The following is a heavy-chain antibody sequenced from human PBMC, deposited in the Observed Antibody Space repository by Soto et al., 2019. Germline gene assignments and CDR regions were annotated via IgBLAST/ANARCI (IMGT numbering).Heavy chain of an antibody. Sequence: QVQLVESGGGVVQPGRSLRLSCAASGFTFSSYAMHWVRQAPGKGLEWVAVISYDGSNKYYADSVKGRFTISRDNSKNTLYLQMSSLRAEDTAVYYCARDLWARESPFGGVIPVGYYGMDVWGQGTTVTVSS. J-gene: IGHJ6*02. CDR1: GFTFSSYA. CDR3: ARDLWARESPFGGVIPVGYYGMDV. V-gene: IGHV3-30-3*01. D-gene: IGHD3-3*01. CDR2: ISYDGSNK.